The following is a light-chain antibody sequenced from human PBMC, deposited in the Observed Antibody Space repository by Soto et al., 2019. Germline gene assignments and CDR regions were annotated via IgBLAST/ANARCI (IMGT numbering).Light chain of an antibody. CDR3: LSYAGSYTFV. CDR2: DVK. CDR1: SSDVGGYSY. Sequence: QSVLTQPRSVSGSPGQSVTISCTGTSSDVGGYSYVSWYQQHPGKSPKLMIYDVKTRPSGIPDRFSGSKSGNTASLTISGLHAEEEADYCCLSYAGSYTFVFGTGTKLTVL. V-gene: IGLV2-11*01. J-gene: IGLJ1*01.